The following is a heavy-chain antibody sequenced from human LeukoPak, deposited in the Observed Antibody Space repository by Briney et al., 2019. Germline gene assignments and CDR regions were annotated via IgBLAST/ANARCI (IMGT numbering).Heavy chain of an antibody. CDR1: GVSFSTYY. Sequence: KPSETLSLTCDVSGVSFSTYYWSWIRQSPEKGLHWIGEVNHSGYTNYNPSLKGRVTISVDTSKNQFSLKLSSVTAADTAVYYCARQLYGSDYWGQGTLVTVSS. V-gene: IGHV4-34*01. D-gene: IGHD4-17*01. J-gene: IGHJ4*02. CDR2: VNHSGYT. CDR3: ARQLYGSDY.